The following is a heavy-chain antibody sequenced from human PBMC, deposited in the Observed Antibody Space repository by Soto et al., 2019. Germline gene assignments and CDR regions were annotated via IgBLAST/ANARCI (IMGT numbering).Heavy chain of an antibody. J-gene: IGHJ3*02. V-gene: IGHV4-31*03. D-gene: IGHD3-3*01. CDR1: GGSISSGGYY. Sequence: SETLSLTCTVSGGSISSGGYYWSWIRQHPGKGLEWIGYIYYSGSTYYNPSLKSRVTISVDTSKNQFSLKLSSVTAADTAVYYCARAYDFWSGYSPDAFDIWGQGTMVTVSS. CDR3: ARAYDFWSGYSPDAFDI. CDR2: IYYSGST.